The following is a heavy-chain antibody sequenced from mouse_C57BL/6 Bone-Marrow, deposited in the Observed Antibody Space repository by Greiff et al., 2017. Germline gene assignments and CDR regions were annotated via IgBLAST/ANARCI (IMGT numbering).Heavy chain of an antibody. Sequence: QVQLQQPGAELVKPGASVKMSCKASGYTFTSYWITWVKQRPGQGLEWIGDIYPGSGSTNYNEKFKSKATLTVATSSSTAYMQLSSLTSEDSAVYYCARSHYYGSSYDAMDYWGQGTSVTVSS. CDR3: ARSHYYGSSYDAMDY. D-gene: IGHD1-1*01. V-gene: IGHV1-55*01. CDR2: IYPGSGST. CDR1: GYTFTSYW. J-gene: IGHJ4*01.